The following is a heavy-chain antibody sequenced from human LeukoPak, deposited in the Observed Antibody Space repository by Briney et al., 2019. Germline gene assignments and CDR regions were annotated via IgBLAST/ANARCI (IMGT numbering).Heavy chain of an antibody. CDR1: GYTFTGYY. CDR3: AREGRGSSGTFDY. D-gene: IGHD6-19*01. Sequence: ASVKVSCKASGYTFTGYYMHWVRQAPGQGLEWMGWINPNSGGTNYAQKFQGRVTMTTDTSTSTAYMELRSLRSYDTAVYYCAREGRGSSGTFDYWGQGTLVTVSS. V-gene: IGHV1-2*02. J-gene: IGHJ4*02. CDR2: INPNSGGT.